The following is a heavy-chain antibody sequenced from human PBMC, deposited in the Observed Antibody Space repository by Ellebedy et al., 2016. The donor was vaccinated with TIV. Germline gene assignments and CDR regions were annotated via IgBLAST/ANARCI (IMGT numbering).Heavy chain of an antibody. D-gene: IGHD3-3*01. CDR2: INPSGGST. V-gene: IGHV1-46*01. Sequence: ASVKVSXXASGYTFTSYYMHWVRQAPGQGLEWMGIINPSGGSTSYAQKFQGRVTITADESTSTAYMELSSLRSEDTAVYYCARKCRITIFGEDAFDIWGQGTMVTVSS. J-gene: IGHJ3*02. CDR3: ARKCRITIFGEDAFDI. CDR1: GYTFTSYY.